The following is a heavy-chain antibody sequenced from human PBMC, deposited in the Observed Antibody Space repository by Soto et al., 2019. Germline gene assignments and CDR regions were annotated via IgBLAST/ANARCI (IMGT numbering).Heavy chain of an antibody. Sequence: SLRLSCAASGFTFSSYGMHWVRQAPGKGLEWVAVISYDGSNKYYADPVKGRFTISRDNSKNTLYLQMNSLRAEDTAVYYCAKNSDIVVVPAAIGYWGQGTLVTVSS. V-gene: IGHV3-30*18. CDR2: ISYDGSNK. CDR1: GFTFSSYG. CDR3: AKNSDIVVVPAAIGY. J-gene: IGHJ4*02. D-gene: IGHD2-2*02.